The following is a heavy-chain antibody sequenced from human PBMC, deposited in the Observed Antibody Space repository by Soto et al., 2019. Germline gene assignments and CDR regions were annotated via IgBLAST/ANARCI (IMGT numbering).Heavy chain of an antibody. J-gene: IGHJ2*01. CDR2: ISSSSTNT. D-gene: IGHD6-6*01. V-gene: IGHV3-21*01. CDR1: GFTFTTYS. Sequence: PGGFLRLSCAVSGFTFTTYSMNWVRQAPGKGLEWVSSISSSSTNTFYADSVKGRFTISRDNAKNSLFLQLNSLRAEDTAVYYCARDHSIAGQMVRDWYFDLWGRGTLVTVSS. CDR3: ARDHSIAGQMVRDWYFDL.